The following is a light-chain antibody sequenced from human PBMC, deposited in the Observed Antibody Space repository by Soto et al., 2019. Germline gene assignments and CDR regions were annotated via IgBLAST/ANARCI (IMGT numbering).Light chain of an antibody. CDR1: QSISSW. V-gene: IGKV1-5*03. CDR3: QQYNSYSRT. Sequence: IQMTQSPSTLSASVGDRVTITCRASQSISSWLAWYQQKPGKAPKLLIYKASSLESGVPSRFGGSGSGTEFTLTISSLQPDDFATYFCQQYNSYSRTFGQGTKVDI. CDR2: KAS. J-gene: IGKJ1*01.